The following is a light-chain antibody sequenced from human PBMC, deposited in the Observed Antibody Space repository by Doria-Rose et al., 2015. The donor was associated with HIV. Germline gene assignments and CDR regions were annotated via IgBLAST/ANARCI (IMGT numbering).Light chain of an antibody. CDR3: HQYGTSWT. Sequence: IVLTQSPGTLSLSPGERATLSCRASQRFSSTYLAWYQQTPGQAPSLLIYDGSTRATGIPDRFSASGSGTDFTLTINRLEPEGFALYYCHQYGTSWTFGQGTKVEI. V-gene: IGKV3-20*01. J-gene: IGKJ1*01. CDR2: DGS. CDR1: QRFSSTY.